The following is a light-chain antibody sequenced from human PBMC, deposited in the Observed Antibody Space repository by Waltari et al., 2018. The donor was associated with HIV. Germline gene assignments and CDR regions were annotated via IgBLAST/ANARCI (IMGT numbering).Light chain of an antibody. J-gene: IGLJ2*01. CDR3: QSVHSSHTI. V-gene: IGLV3-25*03. CDR1: ALPKHF. CDR2: QDA. Sequence: YDLTQAPSVSVYPGQTAKITCSGDALPKHFVSWYRQRPGQAPMMIIFQDAERPSGIPARFSASTSGTTATLTISEVQAQDEADYFCQSVHSSHTIFGGGTKLTVL.